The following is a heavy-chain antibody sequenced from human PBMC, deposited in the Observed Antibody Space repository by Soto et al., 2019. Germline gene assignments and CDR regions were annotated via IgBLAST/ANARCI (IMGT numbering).Heavy chain of an antibody. J-gene: IGHJ4*02. V-gene: IGHV3-30*18. Sequence: QVQLVESGGGVVQPGRSLRLSCAASGFTFSHYAMHWVRQAPGKGLEWVALMSYDGSNEYYADSVKGRFTIARDNSKNTLNLQMNSLRAEDTAVHYWAKDGSHNFDYWGQGTLVTVSS. D-gene: IGHD1-26*01. CDR2: MSYDGSNE. CDR1: GFTFSHYA. CDR3: AKDGSHNFDY.